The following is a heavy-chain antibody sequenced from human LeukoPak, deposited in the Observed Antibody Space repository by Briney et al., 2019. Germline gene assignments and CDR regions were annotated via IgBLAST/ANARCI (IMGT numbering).Heavy chain of an antibody. J-gene: IGHJ4*02. V-gene: IGHV3-23*01. CDR3: VKGGGNVRRYFEY. CDR2: ISVNGGTT. CDR1: GFTFSSYA. Sequence: GGSLRLSCAASGFTFSSYAMTWVRQAPGKGLEWVSSISVNGGTTYYADSVKGRFTISRDSSKNTLYLQMNSLRAEDTAVYYCVKGGGNVRRYFEYWGQGTLVTVSS. D-gene: IGHD4-23*01.